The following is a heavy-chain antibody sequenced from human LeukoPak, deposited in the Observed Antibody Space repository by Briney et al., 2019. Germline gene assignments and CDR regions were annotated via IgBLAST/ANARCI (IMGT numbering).Heavy chain of an antibody. CDR2: ISSSGSTI. J-gene: IGHJ3*02. V-gene: IGHV3-48*03. D-gene: IGHD3-9*01. CDR3: ALFLRYFDWLEGRAFDI. CDR1: GFTFSSYE. Sequence: PGGSLRLSCAASGFTFSSYEMNWVRQAPGKGLEWVSYISSSGSTIYYADSGKGRFTISRDNAKNSLYLQMNSLRAEDTAVYYCALFLRYFDWLEGRAFDIWGQGTMVTVSS.